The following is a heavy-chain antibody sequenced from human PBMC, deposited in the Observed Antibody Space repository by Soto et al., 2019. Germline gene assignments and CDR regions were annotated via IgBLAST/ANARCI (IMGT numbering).Heavy chain of an antibody. CDR2: INSDGSST. Sequence: EVQLVESGGDLIQPGGSLRLSCAASGFTFSSYWMHWVRQAPGEGLVWVSRINSDGSSTNYADSVKGRFTISRDNAKNSLYLQMNSLRAADTAVYFCARGGYWSGGTCYQPTNFGFWGQGTLVTGSS. D-gene: IGHD2-15*01. J-gene: IGHJ4*02. V-gene: IGHV3-74*01. CDR1: GFTFSSYW. CDR3: ARGGYWSGGTCYQPTNFGF.